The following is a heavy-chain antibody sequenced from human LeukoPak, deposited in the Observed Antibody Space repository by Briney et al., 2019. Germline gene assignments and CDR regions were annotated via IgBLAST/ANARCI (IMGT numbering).Heavy chain of an antibody. CDR3: ARQLGYSYGNDY. CDR2: IYYSGST. Sequence: SETRSLTCTVSGGSISSYYWSWIRQPPGKGLEWIGYIYYSGSTNYNPSLKSRVTISVDTSKNQFSLKLSSVTAADTAVYYCARQLGYSYGNDYWGQGTLVTVSS. J-gene: IGHJ4*02. D-gene: IGHD5-18*01. V-gene: IGHV4-59*08. CDR1: GGSISSYY.